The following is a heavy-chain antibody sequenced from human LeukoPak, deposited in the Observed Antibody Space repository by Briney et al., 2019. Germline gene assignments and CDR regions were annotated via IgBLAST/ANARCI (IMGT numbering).Heavy chain of an antibody. Sequence: GSLSLSCAASGFPFSSYWMSWVRQAPGKGLEWVANIKQDGSEKYYVDSVKGRFTISGDNAKNSLYLQMNSLRAEDTAVYYCARDRGSGSYSLGVFDYWGQGTLVTVSS. V-gene: IGHV3-7*01. CDR3: ARDRGSGSYSLGVFDY. J-gene: IGHJ4*02. D-gene: IGHD3-10*01. CDR2: IKQDGSEK. CDR1: GFPFSSYW.